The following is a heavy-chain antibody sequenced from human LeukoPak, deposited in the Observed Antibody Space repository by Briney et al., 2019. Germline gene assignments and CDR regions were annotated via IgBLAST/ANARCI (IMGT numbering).Heavy chain of an antibody. CDR3: ANEYSKGDV. J-gene: IGHJ3*01. V-gene: IGHV3-48*04. D-gene: IGHD4-11*01. CDR2: ISSTSGTI. CDR1: GFTFSSYS. Sequence: GGSLRLSCAASGFTFSSYSMNWVRQAPGKGLEWVSYISSTSGTIYYTDSVKGRFTISRDNAKNSLYLQMNSLRAEDAAVYYCANEYSKGDVWGQGTMVTVSS.